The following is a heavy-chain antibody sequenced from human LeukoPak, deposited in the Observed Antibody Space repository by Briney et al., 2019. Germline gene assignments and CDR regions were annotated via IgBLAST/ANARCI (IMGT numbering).Heavy chain of an antibody. Sequence: SVKVSCKASGDTLNNYAISWVRPAPGQGLEWMGGLIPIFGTTNYAQKFQGRVTITADESTTTAYMELSSLRSEDTAVYYCASPDTQKYVWGSFVYWGQGTLVTVSA. J-gene: IGHJ4*02. CDR2: LIPIFGTT. CDR3: ASPDTQKYVWGSFVY. CDR1: GDTLNNYA. D-gene: IGHD3-16*01. V-gene: IGHV1-69*13.